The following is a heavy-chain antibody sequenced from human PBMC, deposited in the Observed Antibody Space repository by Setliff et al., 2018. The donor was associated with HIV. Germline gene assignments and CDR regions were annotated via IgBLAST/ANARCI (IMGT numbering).Heavy chain of an antibody. CDR1: GVSISNYY. V-gene: IGHV4-4*09. D-gene: IGHD2-21*02. CDR3: ATLDHSGGNFLAY. CDR2: IHSSGST. Sequence: PSETLSLTCTVSGVSISNYYCNWIRQPPGKGPEWIGYIHSSGSTIYNPSLKSRITISLDTSKEQFSLELSSATAADTAVYYCATLDHSGGNFLAYWGQGSLVTVSS. J-gene: IGHJ4*02.